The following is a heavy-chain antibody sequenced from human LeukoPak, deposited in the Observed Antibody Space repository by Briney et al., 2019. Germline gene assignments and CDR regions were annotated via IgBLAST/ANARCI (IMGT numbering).Heavy chain of an antibody. CDR1: GFTFSDYY. CDR2: IRYDGSNK. V-gene: IGHV3-30*02. J-gene: IGHJ4*02. CDR3: AKDGGDY. D-gene: IGHD3-3*01. Sequence: PGGSLRLSCAASGFTFSDYYMSWVRQAPGKGLEWVAFIRYDGSNKYYADSVKGRFTISRDNSKNTLYLQMNSLRAEDTAVYYCAKDGGDYWGQGTLVTVSS.